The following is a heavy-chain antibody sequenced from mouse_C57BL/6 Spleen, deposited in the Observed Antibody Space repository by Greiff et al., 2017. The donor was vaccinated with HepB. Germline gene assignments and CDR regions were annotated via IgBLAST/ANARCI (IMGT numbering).Heavy chain of an antibody. CDR2: IDPETGGT. CDR1: GYTFTDYE. V-gene: IGHV1-15*01. CDR3: TRGPSYYGSSYWYFDV. Sequence: QVQLQQSGAELVRPGASVTLSCKASGYTFTDYEMHWVKQTPVHGLEWIGAIDPETGGTAYNQKFKGKAILTADKSSSTAYMELRSLTSEDSAVYYCTRGPSYYGSSYWYFDVWGRGTTVTVSS. J-gene: IGHJ1*03. D-gene: IGHD1-1*01.